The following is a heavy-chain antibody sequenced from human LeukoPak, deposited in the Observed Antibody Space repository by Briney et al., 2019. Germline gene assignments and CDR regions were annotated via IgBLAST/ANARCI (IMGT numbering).Heavy chain of an antibody. D-gene: IGHD2-15*01. V-gene: IGHV4-59*01. CDR3: ARHADIAAYREGLDV. CDR2: IYYRGNT. Sequence: SETLSLTCTVSGGSISGYFWSWIRQPPGEGLEWIGYIYYRGNTIYNLSLKSRATISVDTSKNLFSLELTSVTTADTAVCYCARHADIAAYREGLDVWGRGTTVTVSS. CDR1: GGSISGYF. J-gene: IGHJ6*04.